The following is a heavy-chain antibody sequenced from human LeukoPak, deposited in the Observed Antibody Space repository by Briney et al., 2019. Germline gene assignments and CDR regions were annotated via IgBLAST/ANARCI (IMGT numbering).Heavy chain of an antibody. Sequence: SETLSLTCTVSGGSISSYYWSWIRQPPGKGLEWIGSIYYSGSTYYNPSLKSRVTISVDTSKNQFSLKLSSVTAADTAVYYCARELQPAYCGGDCYLTEAFDIWGQGTMVTVSS. V-gene: IGHV4-39*07. CDR2: IYYSGST. CDR1: GGSISSYY. J-gene: IGHJ3*02. CDR3: ARELQPAYCGGDCYLTEAFDI. D-gene: IGHD2-21*02.